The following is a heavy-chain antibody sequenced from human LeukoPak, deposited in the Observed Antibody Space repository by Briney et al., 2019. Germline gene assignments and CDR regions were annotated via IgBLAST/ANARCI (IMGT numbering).Heavy chain of an antibody. CDR1: HYSITSGYY. V-gene: IGHV4-38-2*01. D-gene: IGHD4-17*01. Sequence: SETLSLTCSVSHYSITSGYYWGWIRQPPGKGLEWIGNIYHSGSTFYNPSLKSRVTISVDTSKNQFSLKLSSVTAADTAVYYCARSLRGDYVYDYWGQGTLVTVSS. CDR3: ARSLRGDYVYDY. J-gene: IGHJ4*02. CDR2: IYHSGST.